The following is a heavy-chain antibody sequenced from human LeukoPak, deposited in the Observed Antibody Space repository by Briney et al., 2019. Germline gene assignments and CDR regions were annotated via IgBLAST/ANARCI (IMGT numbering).Heavy chain of an antibody. CDR2: VTNSGDIT. CDR1: GFTFSSYA. D-gene: IGHD3-9*01. V-gene: IGHV3-23*05. J-gene: IGHJ4*02. CDR3: AKNLYYDILTTWDY. Sequence: GGYLRLSCAASGFTFSSYAMSWVRQAPGKGLEWVSGVTNSGDITYYADSVKGRFTISRDNSKNTLYLQMNSLRADDTAVYYCAKNLYYDILTTWDYWGQGTLVTVSS.